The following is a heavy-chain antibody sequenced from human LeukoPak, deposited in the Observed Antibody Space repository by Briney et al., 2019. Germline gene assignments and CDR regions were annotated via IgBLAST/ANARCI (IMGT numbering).Heavy chain of an antibody. CDR1: GYSVSSGYY. CDR2: IYGGGGT. CDR3: ATWPGTWYGEDY. Sequence: ETLSLTCTVSGYSVSSGYYWGWIRQAPGKGLEWVSVIYGGGGTYYGDSARGRFTISRDNSQNTLYLQMNSLRAEDTAVYYCATWPGTWYGEDYWGQGTLVTVSS. V-gene: IGHV3-53*01. J-gene: IGHJ4*02. D-gene: IGHD3-10*01.